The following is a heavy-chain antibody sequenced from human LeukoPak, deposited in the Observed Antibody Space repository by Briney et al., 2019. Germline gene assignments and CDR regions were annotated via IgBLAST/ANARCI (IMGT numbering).Heavy chain of an antibody. D-gene: IGHD6-13*01. J-gene: IGHJ5*02. Sequence: ASVKVSCKASGYTFTDYYIHWVRQAPGQGLEWMGWISPNSGGTNYAQKFQGRVTMTRDTSIGTAYMELSRLTSDDTAVYYCARGVAAVGGRWFDPWGQGTLVTVSS. CDR1: GYTFTDYY. CDR3: ARGVAAVGGRWFDP. V-gene: IGHV1-2*02. CDR2: ISPNSGGT.